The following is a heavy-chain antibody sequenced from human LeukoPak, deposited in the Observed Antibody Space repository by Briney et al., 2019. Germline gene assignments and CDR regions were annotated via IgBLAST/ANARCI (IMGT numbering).Heavy chain of an antibody. CDR2: INGDGTIT. Sequence: GGSLRLSCAASGFTFSSYWMHWVRQAPGKGLLWVSRINGDGTITAYADSVKGRFTISRDNAKNTLYLQMNSLRAEDRAVYYCAKDSLRTVPKASFDSWGQGTLVTVSS. V-gene: IGHV3-74*01. J-gene: IGHJ4*02. CDR1: GFTFSSYW. D-gene: IGHD2-2*01. CDR3: AKDSLRTVPKASFDS.